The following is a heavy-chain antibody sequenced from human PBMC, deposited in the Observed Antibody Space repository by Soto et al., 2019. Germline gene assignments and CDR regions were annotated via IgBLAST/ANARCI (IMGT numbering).Heavy chain of an antibody. CDR2: ISNSGSN. V-gene: IGHV4-39*01. CDR3: ARQSYLRYGDVTFDF. CDR1: GDSIASAPYY. J-gene: IGHJ4*02. D-gene: IGHD3-16*02. Sequence: QVQLQESGPGNVKPSETLSLTCTVSGDSIASAPYYWGWVRQPPGKGLEWIGGISNSGSNFYSPALKSRLTLSVYTSRNQFSLRLSSVCAAGTAFYYCARQSYLRYGDVTFDFWGQGTLVAVSS.